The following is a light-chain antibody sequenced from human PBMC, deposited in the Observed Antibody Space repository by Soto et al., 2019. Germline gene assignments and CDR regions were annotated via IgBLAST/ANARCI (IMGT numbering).Light chain of an antibody. CDR2: GPS. J-gene: IGKJ2*01. Sequence: EIVMTQSPATLSLSPGERAALSCRASQGISTELAWYQQKPGQPPRPPLDGPSTRATGVQARSTGSGSGSDFTLTISGLQSEDFVVYYCQQGHNWPLTFGQGTRLEI. CDR3: QQGHNWPLT. CDR1: QGISTE. V-gene: IGKV3-15*01.